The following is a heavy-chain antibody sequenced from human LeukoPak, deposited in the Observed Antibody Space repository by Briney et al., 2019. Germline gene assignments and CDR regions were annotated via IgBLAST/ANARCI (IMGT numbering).Heavy chain of an antibody. CDR1: GGSISSYY. D-gene: IGHD3-16*01. CDR3: ARDLGGYSYYYMDV. J-gene: IGHJ6*03. V-gene: IGHV4-4*07. CDR2: IYISGGT. Sequence: SETLSLTCTVSGGSISSYYWGWIRQPAGKGLEWIGRIYISGGTNYNPSLKSRVTISVEKSRKQFSLQLSSVTAADTAVYYCARDLGGYSYYYMDVWGKGTTVTVSS.